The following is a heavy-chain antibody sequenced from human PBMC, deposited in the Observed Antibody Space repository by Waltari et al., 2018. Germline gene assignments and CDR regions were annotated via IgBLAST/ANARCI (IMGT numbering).Heavy chain of an antibody. V-gene: IGHV4-61*05. Sequence: QLQLQESGPGLVKPSETLSLTCTVSGGSISSSSYYWGWIRQPPGKGLEWIGYIYYSGGTNYNPSLKSRVTISVDTSKNQFSLKLSSVTAADTAVYYCARRGGTGWELPAYFDYWGQGTLVTVSS. D-gene: IGHD1-26*01. CDR3: ARRGGTGWELPAYFDY. CDR2: IYYSGGT. J-gene: IGHJ4*02. CDR1: GGSISSSSYY.